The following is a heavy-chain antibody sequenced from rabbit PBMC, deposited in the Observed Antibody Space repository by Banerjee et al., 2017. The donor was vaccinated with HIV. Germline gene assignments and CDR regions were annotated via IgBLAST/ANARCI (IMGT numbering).Heavy chain of an antibody. CDR2: ICAGISDST. D-gene: IGHD8-1*01. CDR1: GIDFSTYSY. J-gene: IGHJ4*01. CDR3: ARDPVIAGSAYYDL. Sequence: QEQLEESGGGLVKPGETLTLTCKASGIDFSTYSYMCWVRQAPGKGLEWIACICAGISDSTYYASWAKGRFTISETSSTTVTLQMTSLTAADTATYFCARDPVIAGSAYYDLRGPGTLVTVS. V-gene: IGHV1S45*01.